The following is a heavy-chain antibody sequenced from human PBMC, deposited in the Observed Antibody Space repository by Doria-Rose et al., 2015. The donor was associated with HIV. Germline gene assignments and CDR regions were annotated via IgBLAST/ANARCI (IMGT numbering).Heavy chain of an antibody. Sequence: VQLQESGPGLVKPSQTLSLTCNVSGDSISNDDYYWSWIRQPPGKGLEWIGYIYYTGSTHNNPSLKSRITISVDTSKNHFSLKLASVTAADTAVYYCVRDAARVGRSFAVWGQGTMVTVSS. V-gene: IGHV4-30-4*01. D-gene: IGHD3-10*01. CDR3: VRDAARVGRSFAV. J-gene: IGHJ3*01. CDR1: GDSISNDDYY. CDR2: IYYTGST.